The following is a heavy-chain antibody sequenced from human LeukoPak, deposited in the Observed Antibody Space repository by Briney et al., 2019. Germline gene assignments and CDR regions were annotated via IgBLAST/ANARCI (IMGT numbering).Heavy chain of an antibody. CDR2: ISYDGGDK. J-gene: IGHJ4*02. V-gene: IGHV3-30*18. CDR3: VKEGVEYSYSYGDY. CDR1: GFTFSSYA. D-gene: IGHD3-16*01. Sequence: TGGSLRLSCAASGFTFSSYAMYWVRQAPGKGLEWVALISYDGGDKYYAESMKGRITISRDNAENTLYLQMNNLRPDDTAFYFCVKEGVEYSYSYGDYWGQGTLVTVSS.